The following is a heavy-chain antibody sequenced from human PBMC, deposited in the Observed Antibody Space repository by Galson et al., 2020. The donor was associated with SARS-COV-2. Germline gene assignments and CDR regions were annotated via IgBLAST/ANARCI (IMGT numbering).Heavy chain of an antibody. J-gene: IGHJ6*02. CDR2: MTRSGVE. CDR1: DFSFNTYT. Sequence: GGSLRLSCAASDFSFNTYTMYWVRQAPGKGLEWVSSMTRSGVEYYADSVRGRFTISRDNAKNSLYLQMNSLKAEDTALYYCARGKTNGSPYYGLDVWGQGTTVTVSS. V-gene: IGHV3-21*01. D-gene: IGHD2-8*01. CDR3: ARGKTNGSPYYGLDV.